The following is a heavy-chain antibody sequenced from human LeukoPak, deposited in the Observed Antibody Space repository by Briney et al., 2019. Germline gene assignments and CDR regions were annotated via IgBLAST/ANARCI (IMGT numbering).Heavy chain of an antibody. D-gene: IGHD6-19*01. CDR3: ARAYKDRSLAGKKEFFQH. CDR1: GFTFSSYA. Sequence: GGSLRLSCAASGFTFSSYAMHWVRQAPGKGLEWVAVMSYDGSNTHYADSVKGRFTISRDNSKNTLYLQMNSLRAEDTAVYYCARAYKDRSLAGKKEFFQHWGQGTLVTVSS. V-gene: IGHV3-30*04. J-gene: IGHJ1*01. CDR2: MSYDGSNT.